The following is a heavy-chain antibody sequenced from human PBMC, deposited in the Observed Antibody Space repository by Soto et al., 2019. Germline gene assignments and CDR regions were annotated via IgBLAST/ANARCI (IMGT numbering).Heavy chain of an antibody. V-gene: IGHV1-69*04. CDR1: GATFSFYS. CDR2: VNPILSMS. CDR3: ATSYGSGYRAFDY. J-gene: IGHJ4*02. D-gene: IGHD3-10*01. Sequence: QVQLVQSGAEVKRPGSSVKVSCKASGATFSFYSINWGRQAPGLGLEWMGRVNPILSMSNYAQRFQGRVTMTADKSTSTAYMELSGLRSEDTAMYYCATSYGSGYRAFDYWGQGALVTVSS.